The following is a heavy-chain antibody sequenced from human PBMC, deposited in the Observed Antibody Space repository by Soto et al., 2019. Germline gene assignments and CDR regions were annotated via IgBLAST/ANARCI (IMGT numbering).Heavy chain of an antibody. CDR2: ISSSGSTI. J-gene: IGHJ6*02. V-gene: IGHV3-11*01. CDR3: ARSVALAAAGNGRYYGMDV. D-gene: IGHD6-13*01. CDR1: GFTFCDYY. Sequence: LRLSCAASGFTFCDYYMSWIRQAPGKGLEWVSYISSSGSTIYYADSVKGRFTISRDNAKNSLYLQMNSLRAEDTAVYYCARSVALAAAGNGRYYGMDVWGQGTTVTVSS.